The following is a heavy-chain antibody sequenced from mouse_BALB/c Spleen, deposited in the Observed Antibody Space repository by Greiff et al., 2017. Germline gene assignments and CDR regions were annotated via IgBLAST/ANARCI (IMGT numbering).Heavy chain of an antibody. CDR1: GFAFSSYD. V-gene: IGHV5-12-1*01. Sequence: EVHLVESGGGLVKPGGSLKLSCAASGFAFSSYDMSWVRQTPEKRLEWVAYISSGGGSTYYPDTVKGRFIISRDNAKNTLYLQMSSLRSENTARYYFASRPGGGLYAMDYWGQGTSVTVSS. CDR3: ASRPGGGLYAMDY. J-gene: IGHJ4*01. CDR2: ISSGGGST.